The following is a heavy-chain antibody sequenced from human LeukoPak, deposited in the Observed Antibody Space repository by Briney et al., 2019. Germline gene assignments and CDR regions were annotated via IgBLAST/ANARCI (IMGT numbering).Heavy chain of an antibody. V-gene: IGHV1-8*01. Sequence: ASVKVSCKASGYTFTSHDINWVRQATGQGLEWMGWMSPNSGDTGYAQKFQGRVTMTSDSSISTAYMELSSLRSEDTAIYYCARSLRWQWLDFDYWGQGTLVTVSS. CDR3: ARSLRWQWLDFDY. D-gene: IGHD5/OR15-5a*01. J-gene: IGHJ4*02. CDR1: GYTFTSHD. CDR2: MSPNSGDT.